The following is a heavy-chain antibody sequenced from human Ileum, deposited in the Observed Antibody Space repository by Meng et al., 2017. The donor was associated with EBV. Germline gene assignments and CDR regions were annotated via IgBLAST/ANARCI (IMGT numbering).Heavy chain of an antibody. J-gene: IGHJ5*02. CDR1: GYTFTSYA. Sequence: QVVKSGAEVKKPGASVKVSCKASGYTFTSYAMHWVRQAPGQRLEWMGWINAGNGNTKYSQKFQGRVTITRDTSASTAYMELSSLRSEDTAVYYCARDYDILTGYYNVMGWFDPWGQGTLVTVSS. V-gene: IGHV1-3*01. CDR2: INAGNGNT. D-gene: IGHD3-9*01. CDR3: ARDYDILTGYYNVMGWFDP.